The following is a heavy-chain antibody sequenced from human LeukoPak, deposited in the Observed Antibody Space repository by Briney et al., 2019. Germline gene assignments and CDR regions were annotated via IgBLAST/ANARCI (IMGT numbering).Heavy chain of an antibody. CDR1: GYTFTSYD. CDR2: MNPNSGNT. Sequence: GASVKVSCKASGYTFTSYDINWVRQATGQGLEWMGWMNPNSGNTGYAQKFQGRVTMTRNTSISTAYMELSSLRSEDTAVYYCARVRLPRRGTMIVVVSDLGYWGQGTLVTVSS. V-gene: IGHV1-8*01. CDR3: ARVRLPRRGTMIVVVSDLGY. D-gene: IGHD3-22*01. J-gene: IGHJ4*02.